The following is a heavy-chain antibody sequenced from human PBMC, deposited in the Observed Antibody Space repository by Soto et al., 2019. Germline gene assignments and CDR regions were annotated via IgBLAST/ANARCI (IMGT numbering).Heavy chain of an antibody. Sequence: SDSLSLTSTVSGPSIISYYWSWIRQPPGKGLEWIGYIYYSGSTNYNPSLKSRVTISVDTSKNQFSLKLSSVTAADTAVYYCARVWGGAFDIWGQGTMVTVSS. CDR1: GPSIISYY. J-gene: IGHJ3*02. CDR3: ARVWGGAFDI. CDR2: IYYSGST. V-gene: IGHV4-59*01. D-gene: IGHD3-10*01.